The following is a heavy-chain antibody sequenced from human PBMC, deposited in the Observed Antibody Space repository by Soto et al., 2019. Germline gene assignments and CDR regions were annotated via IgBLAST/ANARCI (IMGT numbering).Heavy chain of an antibody. J-gene: IGHJ4*02. D-gene: IGHD1-1*01. CDR2: IWYDGVNK. V-gene: IGHV3-33*08. CDR3: VRDPYLPTAGRLASLHY. CDR1: GFSFRSYA. Sequence: LRLSCAASGFSFRSYAMHWVRQAPGKGLGWVAVIWYDGVNKYYADSVKGRFTISRDNSNNTLYVQMNSLKAEDTAVYYCVRDPYLPTAGRLASLHYWGPGTLVTVSS.